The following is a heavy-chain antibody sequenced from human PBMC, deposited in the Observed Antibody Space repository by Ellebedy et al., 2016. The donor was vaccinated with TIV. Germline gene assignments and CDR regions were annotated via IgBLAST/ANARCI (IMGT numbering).Heavy chain of an antibody. Sequence: GGSLRLSCAASGFTFSSYSMNWVRQAPGKGLEWVSSISSSSSYIYYADSVKGRFTISRDNSKNTLYLQMNSLRAEDTAVYYCARDEGSGSHYYYYYGMDVWGQGTTVTVSS. J-gene: IGHJ6*02. CDR3: ARDEGSGSHYYYYYGMDV. D-gene: IGHD3-10*01. CDR1: GFTFSSYS. CDR2: ISSSSSYI. V-gene: IGHV3-21*01.